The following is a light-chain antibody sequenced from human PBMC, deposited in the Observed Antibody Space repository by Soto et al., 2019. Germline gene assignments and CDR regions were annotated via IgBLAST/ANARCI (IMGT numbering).Light chain of an antibody. CDR3: CSFTSITTYV. Sequence: QSALTQPASVSGSRGQSITISCTGTSSDVGAYNYVSWYQQQPGKAPKLMISEVSNRPSGVSNRFSGSKSGNTASLIISGLQAEDEAAYYCCSFTSITTYVFGTGTKLTVL. CDR1: SSDVGAYNY. J-gene: IGLJ1*01. V-gene: IGLV2-14*01. CDR2: EVS.